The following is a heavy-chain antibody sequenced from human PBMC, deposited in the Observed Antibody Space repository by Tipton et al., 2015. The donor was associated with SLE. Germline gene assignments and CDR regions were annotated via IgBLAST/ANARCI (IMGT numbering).Heavy chain of an antibody. J-gene: IGHJ3*02. CDR1: GGSISSHY. CDR3: ARDSDLDAFDI. V-gene: IGHV4-59*11. CDR2: IYYSGTT. Sequence: LRLSCTVSGGSISSHYWSWIRQPPGKGLEWIGYIYYSGTTSYNPSLKSRVTISVDTSRNQFSLNLNSVTAADTAVYYCARDSDLDAFDIWGQGTMVTVSS.